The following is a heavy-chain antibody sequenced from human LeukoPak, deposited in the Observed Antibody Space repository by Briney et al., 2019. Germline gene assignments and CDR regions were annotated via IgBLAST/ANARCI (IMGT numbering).Heavy chain of an antibody. D-gene: IGHD1-26*01. CDR1: GFTFSRYG. CDR2: IWYDGSNE. CDR3: ARPLVGDALDY. Sequence: GGSLRLSCAASGFTFSRYGMHWVRQAPGAGLEWVAVIWYDGSNEYYADSVKGRFTIFRDNSKNTLHLQMNSLRAEDTAVYYCARPLVGDALDYWGQGTLVTVSS. V-gene: IGHV3-33*01. J-gene: IGHJ4*02.